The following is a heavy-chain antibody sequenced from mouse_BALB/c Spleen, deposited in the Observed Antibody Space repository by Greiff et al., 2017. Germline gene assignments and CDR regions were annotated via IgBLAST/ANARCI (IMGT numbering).Heavy chain of an antibody. J-gene: IGHJ3*01. CDR2: IYPGDGDT. Sequence: QVQLKQSGAELARPGASVKLSCKASGYTFTSYWMQWVKQRPGQGLEWIGAIYPGDGDTRYTQKFKGKATLTADKSSSTAYMQLSSLASEDSAVYYCAAIYYDFSWFAYWGQGTLVTVSA. D-gene: IGHD2-4*01. CDR1: GYTFTSYW. CDR3: AAIYYDFSWFAY. V-gene: IGHV1-87*01.